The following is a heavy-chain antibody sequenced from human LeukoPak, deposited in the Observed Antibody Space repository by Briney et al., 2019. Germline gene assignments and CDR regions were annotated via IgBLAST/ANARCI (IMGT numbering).Heavy chain of an antibody. Sequence: ASVKVSCKASGYTFTGYYMHWVRQAPGQGLEWMGRISPNSGGTNHAQKFQGRVTMTRDTSISTAYMELSRLRSDDTAVYYCARVPDYGAEGDYFDYWGQGTLVTVSS. CDR2: ISPNSGGT. J-gene: IGHJ4*02. CDR3: ARVPDYGAEGDYFDY. CDR1: GYTFTGYY. D-gene: IGHD4-17*01. V-gene: IGHV1-2*06.